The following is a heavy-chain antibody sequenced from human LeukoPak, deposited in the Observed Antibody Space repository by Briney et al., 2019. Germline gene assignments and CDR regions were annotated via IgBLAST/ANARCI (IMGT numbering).Heavy chain of an antibody. D-gene: IGHD3-10*01. J-gene: IGHJ3*02. CDR1: GDSISSGGYY. CDR2: IYYSGST. V-gene: IGHV4-31*03. CDR3: ARVGGSWAFDI. Sequence: SQTLSLTCTVSGDSISSGGYYWNWIRQHPGKGLEWIEYIYYSGSTYYNPSLKSRVSMSVDTSKDHFSLKLSSVTAADTAVYYCARVGGSWAFDIWGQGTMVTVSS.